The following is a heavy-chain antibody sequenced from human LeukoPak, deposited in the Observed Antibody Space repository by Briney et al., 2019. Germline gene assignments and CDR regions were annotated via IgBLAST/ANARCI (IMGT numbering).Heavy chain of an antibody. J-gene: IGHJ4*02. CDR1: GFTFTSSA. V-gene: IGHV1-58*01. CDR2: IVVGSGNT. CDR3: AASPDYYDSSGYSNYFDY. Sequence: ASVKVSCKASGFTFTSSAVQWVRQARGQRLEWIGWIVVGSGNTNYAQKFQERVTITRDMSTSTAYMELSSLRSEDTAVYYCAASPDYYDSSGYSNYFDYWGQGTLVTVSS. D-gene: IGHD3-22*01.